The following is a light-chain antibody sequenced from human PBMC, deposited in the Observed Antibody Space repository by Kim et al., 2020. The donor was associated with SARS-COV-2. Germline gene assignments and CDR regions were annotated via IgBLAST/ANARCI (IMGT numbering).Light chain of an antibody. V-gene: IGLV3-19*01. J-gene: IGLJ3*02. CDR3: DSRDSSDNHV. CDR1: SLRTHY. Sequence: SSELTQDPAVSVALRQTVRITCQGDSLRTHYANWYQQKPGQAPILVFSGDNHRPSGVPDRFSGSSSGNTASLTITGAQAEDEADYYCDSRDSSDNHVFGGGTQLTVL. CDR2: GDN.